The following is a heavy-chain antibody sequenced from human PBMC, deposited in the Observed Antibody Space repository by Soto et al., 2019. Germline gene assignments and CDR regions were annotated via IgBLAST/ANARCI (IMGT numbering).Heavy chain of an antibody. V-gene: IGHV1-46*03. CDR3: ARVKCSGGSCYSGTRIYYYYYMDV. Sequence: ASVKVSCKASGYTFTSSYMHWVRQAPGQGLEWMGIINPSGGSTSYAQKFQGRVTMTRDTSTSTVYMELSSLRSEDTAVYYCARVKCSGGSCYSGTRIYYYYYMDVWGKGTTVTVSS. CDR2: INPSGGST. D-gene: IGHD2-15*01. J-gene: IGHJ6*03. CDR1: GYTFTSSY.